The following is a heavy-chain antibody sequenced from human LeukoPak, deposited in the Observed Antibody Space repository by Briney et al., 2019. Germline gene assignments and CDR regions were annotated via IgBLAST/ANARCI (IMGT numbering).Heavy chain of an antibody. V-gene: IGHV3-9*01. Sequence: GRSLRLSCAASGFTFDDYAMHWVRRAPGKGLEWVSGTSWNSGSIGYADSVKGRFTISRDNAKNSLYLQMNSLRAEDTALYYCARAGGYSYVTLSDYWGQGTLVTVSS. CDR1: GFTFDDYA. CDR3: ARAGGYSYVTLSDY. J-gene: IGHJ4*02. CDR2: TSWNSGSI. D-gene: IGHD5-18*01.